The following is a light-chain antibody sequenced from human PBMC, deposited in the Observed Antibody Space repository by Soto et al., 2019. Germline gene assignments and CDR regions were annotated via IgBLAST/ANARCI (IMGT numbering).Light chain of an antibody. Sequence: IQVTQSPSSLSAFVGDRVTITCRASHDISSALAWYQQKPGRAPKLLIYAASSLQSGVPSRFSGSGSGTDFTLTISSLQPEDFATYYCQHSYSNSQAFGQGTKVDIK. CDR3: QHSYSNSQA. J-gene: IGKJ1*01. CDR1: HDISSA. CDR2: AAS. V-gene: IGKV1-39*01.